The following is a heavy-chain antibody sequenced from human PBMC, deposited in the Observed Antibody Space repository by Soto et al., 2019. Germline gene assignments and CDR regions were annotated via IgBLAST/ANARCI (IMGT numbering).Heavy chain of an antibody. CDR2: VSRAGTYT. D-gene: IGHD3-16*01. Sequence: EVQLVESGGDVVRPGGSLRLSCAASGFTFSSYAMRWVRQAPGKGLEWVAGVSRAGTYTFYADSVRGRFSISRDNSRDTVDLYMNVLRGDDTAVYFCVKYTVTEDLGESWGQGTLVSVSS. J-gene: IGHJ5*02. V-gene: IGHV3-23*04. CDR3: VKYTVTEDLGES. CDR1: GFTFSSYA.